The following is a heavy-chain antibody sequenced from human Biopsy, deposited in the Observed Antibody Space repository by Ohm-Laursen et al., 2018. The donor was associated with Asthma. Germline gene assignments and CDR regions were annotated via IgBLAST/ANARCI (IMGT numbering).Heavy chain of an antibody. D-gene: IGHD4-17*01. CDR2: VFYSGTT. Sequence: PSETLSLTCIVSGAYIGTPDYHWSWIRQSPGKGLEWIGFVFYSGTTHYSRSLERRVSISIDTATNEFSMKLWSVTPADTAVYFCARVVSYGDIYFGIDVWGPGNTVVVS. J-gene: IGHJ6*02. V-gene: IGHV4-30-4*01. CDR1: GAYIGTPDYH. CDR3: ARVVSYGDIYFGIDV.